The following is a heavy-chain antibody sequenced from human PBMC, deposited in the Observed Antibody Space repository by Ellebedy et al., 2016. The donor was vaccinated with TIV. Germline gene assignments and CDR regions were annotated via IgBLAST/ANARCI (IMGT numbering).Heavy chain of an antibody. CDR1: GFTFSSYA. CDR3: ARDRRDYGGNSGFDY. CDR2: ISYDGSNK. V-gene: IGHV3-30*04. J-gene: IGHJ4*02. D-gene: IGHD4-23*01. Sequence: GESLKISXAASGFTFSSYAMHWVRQAPGKGLEWVAVISYDGSNKYYADSVKGRFTISRDNSKNTLYLQMNSLRAEDTAVYYCARDRRDYGGNSGFDYWGQGTLVTVSS.